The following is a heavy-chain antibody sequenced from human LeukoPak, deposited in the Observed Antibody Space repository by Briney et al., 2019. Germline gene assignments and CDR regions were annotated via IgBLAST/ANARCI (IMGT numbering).Heavy chain of an antibody. Sequence: GGSLRPSCAGPGFTFCNYGLRWVRPAPGEGLGWGSGINYSGDSTYYADSVKGRFTISRDNSKNTLYLQMNSLRAEDTAIYYCAKGGAEAGTLYLEYWGQGTLVTVSS. CDR1: GFTFCNYG. CDR3: AKGGAEAGTLYLEY. J-gene: IGHJ4*02. CDR2: INYSGDST. V-gene: IGHV3-23*01. D-gene: IGHD6-13*01.